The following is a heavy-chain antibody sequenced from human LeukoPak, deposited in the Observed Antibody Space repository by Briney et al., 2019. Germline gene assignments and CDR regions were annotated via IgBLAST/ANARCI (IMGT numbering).Heavy chain of an antibody. V-gene: IGHV1-3*03. D-gene: IGHD3-22*01. J-gene: IGHJ4*02. CDR1: GYTFTTYA. Sequence: ASVKVSCKASGYTFTTYAMHWVRQVPGQRLEWMGWINAGNGNTKYSQEFQDRVTISRDTSASTVYMELSSLRSEDMAVYYCARLSETYYYDSSFYSHFDYWGQGTLVTVSS. CDR2: INAGNGNT. CDR3: ARLSETYYYDSSFYSHFDY.